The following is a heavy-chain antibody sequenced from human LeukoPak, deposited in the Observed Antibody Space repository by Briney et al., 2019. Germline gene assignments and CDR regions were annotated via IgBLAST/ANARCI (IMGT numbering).Heavy chain of an antibody. D-gene: IGHD3-10*01. CDR1: GFTFSSYA. Sequence: AGGSLRLSCAASGFTFSSYAMSWVRQAPGKGLEWVSAISGSGGSTYYADSVKGRFTISRDNSKNTLYLQMNSLRAEDTAVYYCAKVSDSAVRGVIIGLYYYGMDVWGQGTTVTVS. CDR3: AKVSDSAVRGVIIGLYYYGMDV. CDR2: ISGSGGST. J-gene: IGHJ6*02. V-gene: IGHV3-23*01.